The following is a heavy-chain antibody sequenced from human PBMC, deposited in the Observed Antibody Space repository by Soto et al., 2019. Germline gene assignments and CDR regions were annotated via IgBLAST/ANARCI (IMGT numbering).Heavy chain of an antibody. CDR2: IFSNDEK. CDR1: GFSLSNARMG. D-gene: IGHD3-3*01. CDR3: ARTSRGITIFGVVIPPTTSYGMDV. J-gene: IGHJ6*02. V-gene: IGHV2-26*01. Sequence: ESGPTLVNPTETLTLTCTASGFSLSNARMGVSWIRQPPGKALEWLAHIFSNDEKSYSTSLKSRLTISKDTSKSQVVLTMTNMDPVDTATYYCARTSRGITIFGVVIPPTTSYGMDVWGQGTTVTVSS.